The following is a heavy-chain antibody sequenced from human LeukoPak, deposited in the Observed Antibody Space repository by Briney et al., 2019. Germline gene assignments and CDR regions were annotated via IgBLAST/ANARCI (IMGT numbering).Heavy chain of an antibody. CDR3: AKLAFGDYAAFGH. CDR2: ISGSGGST. J-gene: IGHJ4*02. V-gene: IGHV3-23*01. Sequence: QPGGSLRLSCAASGFTFRSNAMSWVRQAPGKGLEWVSAISGSGGSTYYADSVKGRFTIFRDNSKNTLSLQMNSLRVEDTAVYYCAKLAFGDYAAFGHWGQGTLVTVSS. CDR1: GFTFRSNA. D-gene: IGHD4-17*01.